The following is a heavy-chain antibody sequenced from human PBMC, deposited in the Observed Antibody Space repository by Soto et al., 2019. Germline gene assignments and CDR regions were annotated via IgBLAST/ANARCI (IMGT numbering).Heavy chain of an antibody. Sequence: QLQLQESGPGLVKPSETLSLTCTVSGGSISSSSYYWGWIRQPPGKGLEWIGSIYYSGSTYYNPSLKSRVTISVDTSKNQFSLKLSSVTAADTAVYYCVGAMVKLRHYYYGMDVWGQGTTVTVSS. CDR2: IYYSGST. V-gene: IGHV4-39*01. J-gene: IGHJ6*02. CDR3: VGAMVKLRHYYYGMDV. D-gene: IGHD5-18*01. CDR1: GGSISSSSYY.